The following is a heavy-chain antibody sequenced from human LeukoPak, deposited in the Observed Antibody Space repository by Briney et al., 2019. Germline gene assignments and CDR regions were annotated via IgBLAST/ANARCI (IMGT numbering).Heavy chain of an antibody. V-gene: IGHV1-8*03. CDR1: GYTFTSYD. CDR3: ASTSMEVGATQFDY. CDR2: MNPNSGNT. Sequence: ASVKVSCKASGYTFTSYDINWVRQATGQGLEWMGWMNPNSGNTGYAQKFQGRVTITRNTSISTAYMELSSLRSEDTAVYFCASTSMEVGATQFDYWGQGTLVTVSS. J-gene: IGHJ4*02. D-gene: IGHD1-26*01.